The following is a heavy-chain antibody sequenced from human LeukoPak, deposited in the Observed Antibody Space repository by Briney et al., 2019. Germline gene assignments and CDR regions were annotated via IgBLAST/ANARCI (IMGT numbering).Heavy chain of an antibody. CDR3: ASPEVYDSSGGFQH. Sequence: PSETLSLTCTVAGGPISVGGYYWAWIRQPPGKGLEWIGSIYYSGSTYYNPSLKSRVTISVDTSKNQFSLKLSSVTAADTAVYYCASPEVYDSSGGFQHWGQGTLVTVSS. CDR1: GGPISVGGYY. V-gene: IGHV4-39*07. J-gene: IGHJ1*01. CDR2: IYYSGST. D-gene: IGHD3-22*01.